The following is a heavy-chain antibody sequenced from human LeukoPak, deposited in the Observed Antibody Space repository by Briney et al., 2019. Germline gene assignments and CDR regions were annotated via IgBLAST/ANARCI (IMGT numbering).Heavy chain of an antibody. J-gene: IGHJ6*03. CDR3: ARGNSGYELYYYYYYMDV. V-gene: IGHV4-59*01. Sequence: SETLSLTCTVSGDSISTYYWSWIRQPPGKGLEWIGYIYYTGSTNYNPSLKSRVTISVDTSKNQFSLKLSSVTAADTAVYYCARGNSGYELYYYYYYMDVWGKGTTVTISS. CDR1: GDSISTYY. CDR2: IYYTGST. D-gene: IGHD5-12*01.